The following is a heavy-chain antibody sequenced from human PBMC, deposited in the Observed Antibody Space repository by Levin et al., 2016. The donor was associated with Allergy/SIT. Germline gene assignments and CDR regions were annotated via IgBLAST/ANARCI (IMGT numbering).Heavy chain of an antibody. J-gene: IGHJ3*02. D-gene: IGHD3-22*01. CDR3: AKLNGYYDSSGYSDAFDI. CDR1: GFTFSSYG. V-gene: IGHV3-30*18. Sequence: GESLKISCAASGFTFSSYGMHWVRQAPGKGLEWVAVISYDGSNKYYADSVKGRFTISRDNSKNTLYLQMNSLRAEDTAVYYCAKLNGYYDSSGYSDAFDIWGQGTMVTVSS. CDR2: ISYDGSNK.